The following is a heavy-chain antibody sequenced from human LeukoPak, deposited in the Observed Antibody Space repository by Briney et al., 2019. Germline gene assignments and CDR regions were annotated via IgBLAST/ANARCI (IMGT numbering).Heavy chain of an antibody. D-gene: IGHD6-19*01. J-gene: IGHJ3*02. CDR1: DGSLSNYY. V-gene: IGHV4-59*01. Sequence: SETLSLTSTVSDGSLSNYYWSWIRQTPRKGLEWIGYIYYSGSAHYNPSLKSRVTISVDTSKNQFSLKLTSVTAADTAVYYCARVAAPIAVAGTGAFDIWGQGTLVTVSS. CDR2: IYYSGSA. CDR3: ARVAAPIAVAGTGAFDI.